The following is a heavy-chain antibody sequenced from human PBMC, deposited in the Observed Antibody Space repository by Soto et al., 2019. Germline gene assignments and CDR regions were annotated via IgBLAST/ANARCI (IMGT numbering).Heavy chain of an antibody. V-gene: IGHV3-21*02. CDR2: INEDSTYI. D-gene: IGHD3-9*01. CDR1: GFTFGPFG. CDR3: VRDFGRYFRSGYMDV. Sequence: EVQLVESGGGLVKPGGSLGLSLPASGFTFGPFGMNWFRQPPGKGLECLPSINEDSTYISYVNSLRGRSTISRDNAKDSLYLQIDSLRAEDTAVYYCVRDFGRYFRSGYMDVWGDGATVTVSS. J-gene: IGHJ6*03.